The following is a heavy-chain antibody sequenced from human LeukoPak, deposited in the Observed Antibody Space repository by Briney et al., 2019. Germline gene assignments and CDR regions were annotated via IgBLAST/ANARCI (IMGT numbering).Heavy chain of an antibody. Sequence: SETLSLTCAVYGGSFSGYYWSWIRQPPGKGLEWIGEINHSGSTNYNPSLKSRVTISVDTSKNQFSLKLSFVTAADTAVYYCAREYYGSGSYGYWGQGTLVTVSS. CDR1: GGSFSGYY. CDR2: INHSGST. V-gene: IGHV4-34*01. J-gene: IGHJ4*02. CDR3: AREYYGSGSYGY. D-gene: IGHD3-10*01.